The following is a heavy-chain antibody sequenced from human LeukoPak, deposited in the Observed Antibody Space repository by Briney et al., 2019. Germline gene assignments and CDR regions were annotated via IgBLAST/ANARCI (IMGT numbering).Heavy chain of an antibody. CDR1: GGSISSNNW. CDR3: ARSLWAAAGSVTGY. J-gene: IGHJ4*02. CDR2: IYHDGST. Sequence: SETLSLTCAVSGGSISSNNWWIWVRQSPEKGLEWIGEIYHDGSTNYNPSLKSRVTISMDKSKNQLSLKLSSVTAADTAVYYCARSLWAAAGSVTGYWGQGTLVTVSS. V-gene: IGHV4-4*02. D-gene: IGHD6-13*01.